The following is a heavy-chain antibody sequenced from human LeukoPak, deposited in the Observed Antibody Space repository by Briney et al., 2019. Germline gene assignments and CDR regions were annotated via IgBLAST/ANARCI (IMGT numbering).Heavy chain of an antibody. J-gene: IGHJ6*01. CDR2: IIPIFGTP. V-gene: IGHV1-69*13. D-gene: IGHD3-10*01. CDR3: ARGSGTITMVRGVFYGMDV. Sequence: SVKVSCKASGGTFSSYAISWVRQAPGQGLEWMGGIIPIFGTPNYAQKFQGRVTITADESTSTAYMELSSLRSEDTAVYYCARGSGTITMVRGVFYGMDVWGQGTTVTVSS. CDR1: GGTFSSYA.